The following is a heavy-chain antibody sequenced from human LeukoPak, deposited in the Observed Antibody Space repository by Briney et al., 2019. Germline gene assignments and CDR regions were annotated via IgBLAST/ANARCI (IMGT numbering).Heavy chain of an antibody. CDR2: IVVGSGNT. V-gene: IGHV1-58*02. CDR3: AAVTVLRYFDWLPFDP. D-gene: IGHD3-9*01. Sequence: GASVKVSCKASGFTFTSSAMQWVRQARGQRLEWIGWIVVGSGNTNYAQKFQERVTITRDMSTSTAYMELSSLRSEDTAVYYCAAVTVLRYFDWLPFDPWGQGTLVTVSS. J-gene: IGHJ5*02. CDR1: GFTFTSSA.